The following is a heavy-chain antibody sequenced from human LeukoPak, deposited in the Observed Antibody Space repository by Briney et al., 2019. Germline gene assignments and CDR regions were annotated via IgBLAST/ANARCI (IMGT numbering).Heavy chain of an antibody. J-gene: IGHJ4*02. D-gene: IGHD4-17*01. CDR3: ASIYGDYSDFDY. CDR1: GGSFSGYY. CDR2: ITHHGTT. Sequence: SETLSLTCGVYGGSFSGYYWSWTRQAPGKGLEWIGEITHHGTTNYSPSLRGRVTILADTSKGQFSLRLSSVTAADTAVYYCASIYGDYSDFDYWGQGTLVTVSS. V-gene: IGHV4-34*01.